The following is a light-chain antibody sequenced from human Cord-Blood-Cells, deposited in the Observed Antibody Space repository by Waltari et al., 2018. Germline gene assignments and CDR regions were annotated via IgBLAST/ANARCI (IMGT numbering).Light chain of an antibody. CDR2: EGS. CDR1: SSHVGSYNL. V-gene: IGLV2-23*03. CDR3: CSYAGSSTFV. J-gene: IGLJ3*02. Sequence: QSALTQPASGSGSPGQSITISCTGTSSHVGSYNLVSWYQQHPGKAPKLMIYEGSKRPSGVSNRFSGSKSGNTASLTISGLQAEDEADYYCCSYAGSSTFVFGGGTKLTVL.